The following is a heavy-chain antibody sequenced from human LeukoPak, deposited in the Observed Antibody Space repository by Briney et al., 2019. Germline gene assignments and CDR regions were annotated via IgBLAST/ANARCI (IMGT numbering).Heavy chain of an antibody. V-gene: IGHV3-48*01. Sequence: GGSLRLSCAASGFTFSSYSMNWVRQAPGKGLEWVSYISSSGSTIYYADSVKGRFTISGDNAKNSLYLQMNSLRAEDTAVYYCARLPSAYYMDVWGKGTTVTVSS. CDR3: ARLPSAYYMDV. CDR2: ISSSGSTI. CDR1: GFTFSSYS. J-gene: IGHJ6*03.